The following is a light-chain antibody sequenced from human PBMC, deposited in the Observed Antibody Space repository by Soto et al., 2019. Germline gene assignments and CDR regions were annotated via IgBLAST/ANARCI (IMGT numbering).Light chain of an antibody. J-gene: IGKJ5*01. Sequence: EIVITQSPATLSVSPGQRATLSCRASRSVSSNLASYQQKLGQAPRLLIYDASTRATGIPATFSGSGSGTEFTLTISSLQSEDFAVYYCQQYNKWPLITFGQGTRLEIK. CDR3: QQYNKWPLIT. CDR1: RSVSSN. V-gene: IGKV3-15*01. CDR2: DAS.